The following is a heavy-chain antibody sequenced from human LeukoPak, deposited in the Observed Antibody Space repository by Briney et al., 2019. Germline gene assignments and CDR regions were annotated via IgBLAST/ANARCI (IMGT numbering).Heavy chain of an antibody. V-gene: IGHV3-49*03. CDR2: IRKKGYGETT. CDR3: SRGLHDYGDSNYYFDQ. Sequence: GGSLRLSGTASGFTFGDDAWSWFRQAPGKGLEWISFIRKKGYGETTDYAPSVRGRFTISRDDAKSIAYLQMNSLKTEDTALYYCSRGLHDYGDSNYYFDQWGRGTLVTVSS. CDR1: GFTFGDDA. D-gene: IGHD4-17*01. J-gene: IGHJ4*02.